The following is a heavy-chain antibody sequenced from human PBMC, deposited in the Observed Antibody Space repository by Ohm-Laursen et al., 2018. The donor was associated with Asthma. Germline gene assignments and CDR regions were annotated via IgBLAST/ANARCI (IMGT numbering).Heavy chain of an antibody. CDR3: AREWGGMDV. D-gene: IGHD3-16*01. J-gene: IGHJ6*02. V-gene: IGHV3-48*01. CDR2: ISSSSSTI. CDR1: EFTFSLYS. Sequence: GSLRLSCAASEFTFSLYSMNWVRQAPGKGLEWVLYISSSSSTIYYADSVKGRFTISRDNAKNSLYLQMNNLRAEDAAIYYCAREWGGMDVWGQGTTVTVSS.